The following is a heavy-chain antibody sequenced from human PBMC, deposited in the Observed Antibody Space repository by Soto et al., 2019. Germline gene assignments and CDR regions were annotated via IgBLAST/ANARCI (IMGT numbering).Heavy chain of an antibody. CDR3: ARVGSCSGGSCYWGGRAFDI. Sequence: PSETLSLTCAVSVGFISSSNWWSWVRQPPGKGLEWIGEIYHSGSTNYNPSLKSRVTISVDKSKNQFSLKLSSVTAADTAVYYCARVGSCSGGSCYWGGRAFDIWGQGTMVTVSS. V-gene: IGHV4-4*02. J-gene: IGHJ3*02. CDR2: IYHSGST. CDR1: VGFISSSNW. D-gene: IGHD2-15*01.